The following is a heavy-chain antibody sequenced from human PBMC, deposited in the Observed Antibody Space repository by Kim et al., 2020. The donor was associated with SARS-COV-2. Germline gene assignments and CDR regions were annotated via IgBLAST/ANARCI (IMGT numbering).Heavy chain of an antibody. J-gene: IGHJ6*02. Sequence: GGSLRLSCAASGFTFSSYGMHWVRQAPGKGLEWVAVISYDGSNKYYADSVKGRFTISRDNSKNTLYLQMNSLRAEDTAVYYCAKDPYYYDSSGYYYGGAGGGMDVWGQGTTVTVSS. D-gene: IGHD3-22*01. CDR2: ISYDGSNK. CDR3: AKDPYYYDSSGYYYGGAGGGMDV. V-gene: IGHV3-30*18. CDR1: GFTFSSYG.